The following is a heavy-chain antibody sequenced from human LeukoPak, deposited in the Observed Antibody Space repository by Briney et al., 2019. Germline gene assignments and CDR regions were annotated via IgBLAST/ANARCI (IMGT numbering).Heavy chain of an antibody. CDR3: ARDEGHYSSSLDY. D-gene: IGHD6-13*01. Sequence: PSETLSLTCTVSGGSISSSSYYWGWIRQPPGKGLEWIGYIYYSGSTNYNPSLKSRVTISVDTSKNQFSLKLSSVTAADTAVYYCARDEGHYSSSLDYWGQGTPVTVSS. CDR1: GGSISSSSYY. J-gene: IGHJ4*02. V-gene: IGHV4-61*05. CDR2: IYYSGST.